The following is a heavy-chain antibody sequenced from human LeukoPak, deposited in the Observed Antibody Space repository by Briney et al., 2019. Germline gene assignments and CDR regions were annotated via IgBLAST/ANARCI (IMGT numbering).Heavy chain of an antibody. V-gene: IGHV4-4*07. D-gene: IGHD2-2*01. CDR2: IYTSGST. J-gene: IGHJ6*03. Sequence: PSETLSLTCTVSGGSISSYYWSWIRQPAGKGLEWIGRIYTSGSTNYNPSLKSRVTMSVDTSKNQFSLKLSSVTAADTAVYYCARDLRYQPSNYYYYYMDVWGKGTTVTVSS. CDR3: ARDLRYQPSNYYYYYMDV. CDR1: GGSISSYY.